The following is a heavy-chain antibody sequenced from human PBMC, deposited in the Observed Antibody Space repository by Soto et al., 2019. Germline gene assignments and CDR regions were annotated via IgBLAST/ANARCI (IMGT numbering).Heavy chain of an antibody. D-gene: IGHD4-17*01. CDR1: RLAYSNYY. J-gene: IGHJ3*02. CDR3: ASSYGGNAHFAFDT. V-gene: IGHV3-11*01. Sequence: QVHLVESGGGLVKPGGSLRLSCAASRLAYSNYYMSWIHQAPGKGLEWVSYISSTGRTIYYADSVRGRFTISRDDAKNSLDLQMNSLRAEDTAVYYCASSYGGNAHFAFDTWGQGTMVTVSS. CDR2: ISSTGRTI.